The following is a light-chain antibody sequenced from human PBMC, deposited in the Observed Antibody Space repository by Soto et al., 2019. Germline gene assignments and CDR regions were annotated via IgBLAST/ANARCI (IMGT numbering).Light chain of an antibody. CDR1: QSVSSSY. CDR2: GAS. Sequence: EIVLTQSPGTLSLSPGERATLSCRASQSVSSSYLAWYQQNPGQAPRLLIYGASSRATGIPDRFSGSGSGTDFTRTISRLEPEDFSVYYCQPYGSSPYTFGQGPKLEIK. V-gene: IGKV3-20*01. J-gene: IGKJ2*01. CDR3: QPYGSSPYT.